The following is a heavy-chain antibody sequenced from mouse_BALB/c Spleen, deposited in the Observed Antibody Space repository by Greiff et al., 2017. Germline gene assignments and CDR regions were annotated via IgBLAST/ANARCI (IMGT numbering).Heavy chain of an antibody. J-gene: IGHJ4*01. D-gene: IGHD1-1*01. CDR1: GYTFTSYV. CDR3: AREDITTVVATGAMDY. CDR2: INPYNDGT. Sequence: VQLQQSRPELVKPGASVKMSCKASGYTFTSYVMHWVKQKPGQGLEWIGYINPYNDGTKYNEKFKGKATLTSDKSSSTAYMELSSLTSEDSAVYYCAREDITTVVATGAMDYWGQGTSVTVSS. V-gene: IGHV1-14*01.